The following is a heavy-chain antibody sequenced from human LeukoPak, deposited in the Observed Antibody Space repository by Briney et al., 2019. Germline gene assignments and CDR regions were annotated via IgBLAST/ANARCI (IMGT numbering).Heavy chain of an antibody. CDR2: ISYDGSNK. CDR1: GFTFSSYA. D-gene: IGHD2-2*01. CDR3: ARVSWYCSSTSCRRRGIPYYFDY. J-gene: IGHJ4*02. Sequence: GGSLRLSCAASGFTFSSYAMHWVRQAPGKGLEWVAVISYDGSNKYYADSVKGRFTISRDNSKNTLYLQMNSLRSEDTAVYYCARVSWYCSSTSCRRRGIPYYFDYWGQGTLVTVSS. V-gene: IGHV3-30-3*01.